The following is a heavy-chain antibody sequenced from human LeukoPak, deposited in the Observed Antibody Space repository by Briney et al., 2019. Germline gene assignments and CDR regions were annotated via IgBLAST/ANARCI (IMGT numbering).Heavy chain of an antibody. J-gene: IGHJ4*02. Sequence: PGGSLRLSCAASGFTFSSYGMHWVRQAPGEGLEWVAFIRYDGSNKYYADTVKGRFAISRDNSKNTLYLQMNSLRGEDTAVYYCAKVDDSSGYDFDYWGQGTLVTVSS. CDR2: IRYDGSNK. CDR3: AKVDDSSGYDFDY. V-gene: IGHV3-30*02. CDR1: GFTFSSYG. D-gene: IGHD3-22*01.